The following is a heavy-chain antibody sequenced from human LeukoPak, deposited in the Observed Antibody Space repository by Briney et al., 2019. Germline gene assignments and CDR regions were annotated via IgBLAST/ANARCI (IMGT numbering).Heavy chain of an antibody. CDR1: GGSFSGYY. CDR2: INHSGST. J-gene: IGHJ4*02. Sequence: EPSETLSLTCAVYGGSFSGYYWSWIRQPPGKGLECIGEINHSGSTNYNPPLKSRVTISVDTSKNQFSLELSSVTAADTAVYYCARGIDYWGQGTLVTVSS. CDR3: ARGIDY. V-gene: IGHV4-34*01.